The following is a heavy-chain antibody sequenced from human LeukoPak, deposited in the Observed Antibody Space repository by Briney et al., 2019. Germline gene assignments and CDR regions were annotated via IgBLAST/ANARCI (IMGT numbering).Heavy chain of an antibody. Sequence: GRSLRLSCAASGFTFSSYGMHWVRQAPGKGLEWVAVISYDGSNKYYADSVKGRFTISRDNSKNTLYLQMNSLRAEDTAVYYCAKDGGGSGYSWGQGTLVTVSS. CDR1: GFTFSSYG. CDR3: AKDGGGSGYS. D-gene: IGHD3-22*01. CDR2: ISYDGSNK. J-gene: IGHJ4*02. V-gene: IGHV3-30*18.